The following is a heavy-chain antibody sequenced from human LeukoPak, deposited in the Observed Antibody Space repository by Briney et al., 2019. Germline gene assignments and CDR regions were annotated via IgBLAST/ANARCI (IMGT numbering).Heavy chain of an antibody. D-gene: IGHD3-3*02. V-gene: IGHV4-38-2*02. CDR2: MYHSGST. CDR1: SYSISSGYY. CDR3: ARDLILGSFDI. Sequence: TSETLSLTCSVSSYSISSGYYWGWIRQPPGKGLEWIGSMYHSGSTNYNPSLKSRVTILVATSKNQFSLKLRSVTAADTAVYYCARDLILGSFDIWGQGTMVTVSS. J-gene: IGHJ3*02.